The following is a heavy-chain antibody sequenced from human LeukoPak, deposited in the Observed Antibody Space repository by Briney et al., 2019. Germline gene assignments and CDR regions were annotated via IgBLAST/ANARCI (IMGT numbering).Heavy chain of an antibody. CDR1: GGSISSGDYY. J-gene: IGHJ4*02. CDR3: ARGDWSLYYFDY. D-gene: IGHD3/OR15-3a*01. Sequence: SQTLSLTCTVSGGSISSGDYYWSWIRQPPGKGLEWIGYIYYSGSTYYNPSLKSRITISVDTSKNQFSLKLSSVTAADTAVYYCARGDWSLYYFDYWGQGTLVTVSS. V-gene: IGHV4-30-4*01. CDR2: IYYSGST.